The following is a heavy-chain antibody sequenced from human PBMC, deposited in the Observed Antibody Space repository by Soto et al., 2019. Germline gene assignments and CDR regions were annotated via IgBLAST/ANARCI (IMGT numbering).Heavy chain of an antibody. CDR2: ISSDSRYI. CDR1: GFTLSNYA. D-gene: IGHD3-16*01. J-gene: IGHJ6*02. Sequence: EVQLVESGGGLVQPGGSLRLSCAASGFTLSNYAVNWVRQAPGQWLECVSYISSDSRYIYYGDSVKGRFTISRDNARNSVYLQMNSLRDEDTAVYYCARIKLVEFFFINVDVYDMDVWGQGTPVTVSS. CDR3: ARIKLVEFFFINVDVYDMDV. V-gene: IGHV3-48*02.